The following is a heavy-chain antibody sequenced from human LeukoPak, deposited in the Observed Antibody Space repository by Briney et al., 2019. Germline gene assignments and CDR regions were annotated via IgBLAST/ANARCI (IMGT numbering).Heavy chain of an antibody. CDR3: VRLTTGNAFDI. CDR2: ISYDGSNK. Sequence: GGSLRLSCAASGFTFSSYGMHWVRQAPGKGLEWVAVISYDGSNKYYADSVKGRFTISRDNAKNTLYLQMNSLRAEDTAVYYCVRLTTGNAFDIWGQGTMVTVSS. CDR1: GFTFSSYG. D-gene: IGHD4-11*01. V-gene: IGHV3-30*03. J-gene: IGHJ3*02.